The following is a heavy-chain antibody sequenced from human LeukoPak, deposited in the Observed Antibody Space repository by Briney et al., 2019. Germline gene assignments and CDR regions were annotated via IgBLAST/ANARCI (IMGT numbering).Heavy chain of an antibody. D-gene: IGHD3-10*01. Sequence: SETLSLTCTVSGGSVSSGSYYWSWIRQPPGKALEWTSYISYSGSTNYNPSLKSRVTISLDTSKNHFSLKLTSVTAADTAMYYCARVKYYGFDPWGQGTLVTVSS. CDR3: ARVKYYGFDP. CDR2: ISYSGST. CDR1: GGSVSSGSYY. V-gene: IGHV4-61*03. J-gene: IGHJ5*02.